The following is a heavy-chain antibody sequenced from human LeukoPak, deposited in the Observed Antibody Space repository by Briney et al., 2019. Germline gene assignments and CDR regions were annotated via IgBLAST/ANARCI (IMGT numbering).Heavy chain of an antibody. CDR1: GFTFSNYG. J-gene: IGHJ3*02. D-gene: IGHD3-10*01. CDR3: ARDFRELGGMRDAFDI. Sequence: PGRTLRLSCAASGFTFSNYGMHWVRQAPGKGLEWVAVIWYDGSNKYYADSVKGRFTISRDNSKNTLYLQMNSLRAEDTAVYYCARDFRELGGMRDAFDIWGQGTMVTVSS. CDR2: IWYDGSNK. V-gene: IGHV3-33*01.